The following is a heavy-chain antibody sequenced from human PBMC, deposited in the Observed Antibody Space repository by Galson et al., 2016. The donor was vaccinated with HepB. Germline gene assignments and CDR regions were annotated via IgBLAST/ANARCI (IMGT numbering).Heavy chain of an antibody. J-gene: IGHJ4*02. Sequence: SISNNYWWSWVRQSPGPGLEWIGEIYQTGSANYNPSFPSRATLSIDKSKNQISLSLGSVTAADTAVYYCSRGTLGTTATMAFDYWGQGTLVSVSS. V-gene: IGHV4-4*02. CDR3: SRGTLGTTATMAFDY. CDR2: IYQTGSA. CDR1: SISNNYW. D-gene: IGHD1-26*01.